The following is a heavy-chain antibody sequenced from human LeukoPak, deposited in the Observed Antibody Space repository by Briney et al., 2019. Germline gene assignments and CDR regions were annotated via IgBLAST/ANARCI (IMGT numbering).Heavy chain of an antibody. Sequence: GGSLRLSCAASGFTFSNAWLGWVRQAPGKGLEWVSYISSSGSTIYYADSVKGRFTVSRDNAKRSLYLQMNSLRAEDTAVYYCAGLTYDKRFDPWGQGTLVTVSS. CDR1: GFTFSNAW. D-gene: IGHD3-9*01. J-gene: IGHJ5*02. CDR3: AGLTYDKRFDP. V-gene: IGHV3-11*04. CDR2: ISSSGSTI.